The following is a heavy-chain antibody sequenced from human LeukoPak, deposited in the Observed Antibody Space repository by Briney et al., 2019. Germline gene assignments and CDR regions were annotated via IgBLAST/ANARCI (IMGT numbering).Heavy chain of an antibody. J-gene: IGHJ4*02. CDR1: GFTVSSNY. Sequence: PGGSLRLSCAASGFTVSSNYMSWVRQAPGKGLEWVSVIYSGGSTYYADSVKGRFTISRDNSKNTLYLQMHSLRAEDTAVYYCARELPYSSGWYGFDYWGQGTLVTVSS. D-gene: IGHD6-19*01. CDR2: IYSGGST. CDR3: ARELPYSSGWYGFDY. V-gene: IGHV3-66*01.